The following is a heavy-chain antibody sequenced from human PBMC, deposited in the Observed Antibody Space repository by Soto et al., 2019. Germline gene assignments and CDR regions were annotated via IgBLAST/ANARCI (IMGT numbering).Heavy chain of an antibody. CDR3: ANVVG. D-gene: IGHD2-2*01. CDR1: GFALLSFA. J-gene: IGHJ4*02. V-gene: IGHV3-23*01. Sequence: EVHLLESGGDLVQPGGSLRLSCAGSGFALLSFAMNWVRQAPGKGLEWVAASSGTGANAYYTDSVRGRSTVSRDNSKNMVFLEMNSLRVEDTAVYYCANVVGWGQGTLVTVSS. CDR2: SSGTGANA.